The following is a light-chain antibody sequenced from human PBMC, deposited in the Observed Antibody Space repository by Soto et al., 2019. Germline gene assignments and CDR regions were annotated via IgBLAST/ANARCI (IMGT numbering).Light chain of an antibody. CDR3: QQYGSSRWT. CDR2: GAS. Sequence: EIVLKQSPGTLSLSPCERATLSFSASQSVSSSYLAWYQQKPGQAPRLLIYGASSRATGIPDRFSGSGSGTDFTLTISRLEPEDFAVYYCQQYGSSRWTFGQGTKVDI. J-gene: IGKJ1*01. V-gene: IGKV3-20*01. CDR1: QSVSSSY.